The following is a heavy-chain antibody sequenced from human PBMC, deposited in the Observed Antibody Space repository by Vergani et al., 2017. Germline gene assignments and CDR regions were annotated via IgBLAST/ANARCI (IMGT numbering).Heavy chain of an antibody. Sequence: EVQLEESGGGLVLPGRSLRLSCVASGFTSAGYAMHWVRKAPGTGQEWVSGIRWNSNSIGYADSVKGRFTISRDNAKNSLYLQVNSLRAEDTALYYCAKDLGTSSGGGWFDPWGQGTLVTVSS. D-gene: IGHD6-6*01. CDR1: GFTSAGYA. CDR3: AKDLGTSSGGGWFDP. V-gene: IGHV3-9*02. CDR2: IRWNSNSI. J-gene: IGHJ5*02.